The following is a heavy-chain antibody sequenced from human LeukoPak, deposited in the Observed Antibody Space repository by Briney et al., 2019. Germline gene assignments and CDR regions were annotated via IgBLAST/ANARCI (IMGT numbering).Heavy chain of an antibody. V-gene: IGHV1-69*06. CDR2: IIPIFGTA. CDR3: ARVALLWFGESTYYYYGMDV. D-gene: IGHD3-10*01. J-gene: IGHJ6*04. Sequence: SVKVSCKASGGTFSSYAISWVRQAPGQGLEWMGGIIPIFGTANYAQKFQGRVTITADKSTSTAYMELSSLRSEDTAVYYCARVALLWFGESTYYYYGMDVWGKGTTVTVSS. CDR1: GGTFSSYA.